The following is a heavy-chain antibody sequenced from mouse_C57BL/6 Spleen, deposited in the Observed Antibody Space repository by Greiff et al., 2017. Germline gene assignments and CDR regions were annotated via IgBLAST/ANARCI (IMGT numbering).Heavy chain of an antibody. CDR3: ARDGTMIVYYAMDY. J-gene: IGHJ4*01. D-gene: IGHD2-4*01. CDR1: GFTFSSYA. Sequence: EVQLQESGGGLVKPGGSLKLSCAASGFTFSSYAMSWVRQTPEKRLEWVATISDGGSYTYYPDNVKGRFTISRDNAKNNLYLQMSHLKSEDTAMYYCARDGTMIVYYAMDYWGQGTSVTVSS. CDR2: ISDGGSYT. V-gene: IGHV5-4*01.